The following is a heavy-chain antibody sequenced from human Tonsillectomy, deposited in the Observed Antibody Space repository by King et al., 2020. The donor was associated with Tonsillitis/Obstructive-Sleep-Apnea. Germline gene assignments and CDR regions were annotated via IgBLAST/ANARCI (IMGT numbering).Heavy chain of an antibody. J-gene: IGHJ4*02. V-gene: IGHV4-59*08. CDR3: ARLDSSSSDPVDF. CDR1: GGPISSYY. D-gene: IGHD6-13*01. Sequence: VQLQESGPGLVKPSETLSLTCTVSGGPISSYYWSWIRQPPGKGLEWIGYIYYSGSTNYNPSLKSRVTISVDTSKNQFSLKLSSGTAADTAVYYCARLDSSSSDPVDFWGQGTLVTVS. CDR2: IYYSGST.